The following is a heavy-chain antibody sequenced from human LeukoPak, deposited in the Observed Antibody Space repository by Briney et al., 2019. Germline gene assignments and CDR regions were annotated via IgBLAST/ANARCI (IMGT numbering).Heavy chain of an antibody. D-gene: IGHD6-19*01. V-gene: IGHV3-48*02. CDR2: ISSSSSTI. CDR1: GFTFSSYS. J-gene: IGHJ6*02. CDR3: VRTYSSSYYYGMDV. Sequence: GRSLRLSCAASGFTFSSYSMNWVRQAPGKGLEWVSYISSSSSTIYYADSVKGRFTISRDNAKNSLYLQMNSLRDEDTAVYYCVRTYSSSYYYGMDVWGQGTTVTVSS.